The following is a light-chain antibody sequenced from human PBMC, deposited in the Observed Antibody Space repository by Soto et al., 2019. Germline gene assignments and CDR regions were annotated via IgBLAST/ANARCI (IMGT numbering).Light chain of an antibody. J-gene: IGLJ1*01. Sequence: QSALTQPASVSGSPGQSITISCTGTSSDVGGYNYVSWYQHHPGKAPKLIIYDVSNRPSGVSNRFSGYKSGNTASLTISGLQPEDEADYYCSSYTTSNTRQIVFGTGTKVTVL. CDR1: SSDVGGYNY. V-gene: IGLV2-14*03. CDR3: SSYTTSNTRQIV. CDR2: DVS.